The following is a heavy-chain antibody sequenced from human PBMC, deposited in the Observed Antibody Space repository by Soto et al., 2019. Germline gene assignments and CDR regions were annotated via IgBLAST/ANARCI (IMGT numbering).Heavy chain of an antibody. CDR2: IIPIFGTA. D-gene: IGHD1-26*01. CDR1: GGTFSSYA. V-gene: IGHV1-69*01. Sequence: QVQLEQSGAGVKKPGSSVKVSCKASGGTFSSYAISWVRQAPGQGLEWMGGIIPIFGTANYAQKFQGRVTIAADEATSTGFRELRSLRSEDTAVYSCARGLIVGADWSCDPWGQGTLVTVAS. J-gene: IGHJ5*02. CDR3: ARGLIVGADWSCDP.